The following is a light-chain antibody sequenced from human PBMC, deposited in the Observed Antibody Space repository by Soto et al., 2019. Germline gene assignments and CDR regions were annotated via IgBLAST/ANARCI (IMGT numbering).Light chain of an antibody. CDR1: RSVSSSY. CDR3: QHYGSSPPYT. V-gene: IGKV3-20*01. CDR2: GAS. Sequence: IVLTQSPDTLSLSPGERATLYCRASRSVSSSYLAWYQHKAGQAPRLLISGASNRATDIPDRFSGSESGTDFTRTISRLEPEDFAVYYCQHYGSSPPYTFGQGTKLEIK. J-gene: IGKJ2*01.